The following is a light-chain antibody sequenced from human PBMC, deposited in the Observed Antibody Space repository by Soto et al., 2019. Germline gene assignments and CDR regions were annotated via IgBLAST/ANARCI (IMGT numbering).Light chain of an antibody. J-gene: IGLJ1*01. CDR2: DVN. CDR1: NTDLGVYGY. V-gene: IGLV2-14*01. CDR3: FSKLSGFVYG. Sequence: QAALAQPASVSGSFGQSITISCSGPNTDLGVYGYVSWYQHHPGKAPKLLIYDVNNRPSGISDRFSGSKSGDTASLTISGLQAEYEADYSCFSKLSGFVYGLGTGTKVTVL.